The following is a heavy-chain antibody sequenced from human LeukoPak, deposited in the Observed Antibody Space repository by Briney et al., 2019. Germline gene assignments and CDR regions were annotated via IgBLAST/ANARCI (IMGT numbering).Heavy chain of an antibody. V-gene: IGHV1-8*03. CDR2: MNPNSGGT. Sequence: GASVKVSCKASGYSFTTYDINWVRQATGQGLEWMGWMNPNSGGTGFAQKFQGRASITRNTSISTVYMELSGLRSDDTAVYYCARAALQGLYFYYMDVWGKGTTVTVSS. CDR3: ARAALQGLYFYYMDV. J-gene: IGHJ6*03. D-gene: IGHD3-9*01. CDR1: GYSFTTYD.